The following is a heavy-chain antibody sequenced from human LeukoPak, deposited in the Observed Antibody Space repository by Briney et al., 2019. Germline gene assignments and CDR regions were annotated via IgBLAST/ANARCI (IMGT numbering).Heavy chain of an antibody. CDR1: GVSMSTYF. D-gene: IGHD3-10*01. Sequence: SETLSLTCSVSGVSMSTYFWSWIRQPPGKGLEWLEFIHYTGETNYNPSLRSRLTISVDTSKNQFSLRLSSLTAADTAIYYCARDIYGSGYGYFDQWGQGALVTVSS. CDR2: IHYTGET. J-gene: IGHJ4*02. V-gene: IGHV4-59*01. CDR3: ARDIYGSGYGYFDQ.